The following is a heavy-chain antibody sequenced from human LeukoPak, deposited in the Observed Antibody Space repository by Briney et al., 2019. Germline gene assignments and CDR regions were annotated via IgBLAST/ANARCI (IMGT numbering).Heavy chain of an antibody. J-gene: IGHJ4*02. D-gene: IGHD4-23*01. CDR1: GFTLGSYS. V-gene: IGHV3-48*01. CDR2: ISSSSSTI. Sequence: GGSLRLSCAASGFTLGSYSMNWVRQAPGKGLEWVSYISSSSSTIYYADSVKGRFTISRDNAKNSLYLQMNSLRAEDTAVYYCARGATVITPDFDYWGQGTLVTVSS. CDR3: ARGATVITPDFDY.